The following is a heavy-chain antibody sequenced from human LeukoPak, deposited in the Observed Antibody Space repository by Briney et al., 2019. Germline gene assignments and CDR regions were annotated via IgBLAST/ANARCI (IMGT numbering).Heavy chain of an antibody. V-gene: IGHV5-51*01. CDR1: GYSFTSYW. D-gene: IGHD3-22*01. CDR2: IYPGDSDT. Sequence: ESLKISCKGSGYSFTSYWIGWVRQMPGKGLEWMGIIYPGDSDTRNSPSFQGQVTISVDKSISTAYLQWGSLKASDTAMYYCARQYYDSSGYYPYFDYWGQGTLVTVSS. J-gene: IGHJ4*02. CDR3: ARQYYDSSGYYPYFDY.